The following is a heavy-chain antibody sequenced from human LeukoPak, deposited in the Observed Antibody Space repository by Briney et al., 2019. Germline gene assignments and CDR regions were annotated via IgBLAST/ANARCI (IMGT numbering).Heavy chain of an antibody. V-gene: IGHV3-23*01. J-gene: IGHJ4*02. CDR1: GFTFSSYA. CDR2: ISGSGGST. Sequence: PGASLRLSCAASGFTFSSYAMSWVRQAPGKGLEWVSAISGSGGSTYYADSVKGRFTISRDNSKNTLYLQMNSLRAEDTAVYYCARGGWDIVATILDYWGQGTLVTVSS. CDR3: ARGGWDIVATILDY. D-gene: IGHD5-12*01.